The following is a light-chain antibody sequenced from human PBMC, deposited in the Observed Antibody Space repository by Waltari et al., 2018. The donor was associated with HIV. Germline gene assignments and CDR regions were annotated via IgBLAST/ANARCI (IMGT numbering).Light chain of an antibody. J-gene: IGKJ1*01. CDR2: DAS. V-gene: IGKV3-11*01. CDR1: QSVSSY. Sequence: EIVLTQSPATLSLSPGERATLSCRASQSVSSYLAWYQQKPGQAPRLLISDASTSATGIPARFSGSGSWTDFTLTLRSLEPEDFAVYYCQQRSNWPKTFGQGTKVEIK. CDR3: QQRSNWPKT.